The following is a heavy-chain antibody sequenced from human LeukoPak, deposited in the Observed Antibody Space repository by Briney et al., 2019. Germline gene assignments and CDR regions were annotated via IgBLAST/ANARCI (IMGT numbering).Heavy chain of an antibody. CDR1: GYTFTGYY. Sequence: GASVKVSCKASGYTFTGYYMHWVRQAPGQGLEWMGWINPNSGGTNYAQKFQGRVTMTRDTSISTAYMELSRLRSDDTAVYYCARHVVVVGNDYYYYGMDVWGQGTTVTVSS. D-gene: IGHD3-22*01. V-gene: IGHV1-2*02. J-gene: IGHJ6*02. CDR3: ARHVVVVGNDYYYYGMDV. CDR2: INPNSGGT.